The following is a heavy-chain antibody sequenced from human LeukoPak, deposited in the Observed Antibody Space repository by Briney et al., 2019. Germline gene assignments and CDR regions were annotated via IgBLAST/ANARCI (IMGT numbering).Heavy chain of an antibody. D-gene: IGHD3-22*01. V-gene: IGHV4-4*07. CDR1: GGSISSYY. Sequence: SETLSLTCTVSGGSISSYYWSWIRQPAGKGLEGIGRIYTSGSTNYNPSLKSRVTMSVDTSKNQFSLKLSCWTAADTAVYYCAREMMYDSSGYYSMYYFDYWGQGTLVTVSS. J-gene: IGHJ4*02. CDR3: AREMMYDSSGYYSMYYFDY. CDR2: IYTSGST.